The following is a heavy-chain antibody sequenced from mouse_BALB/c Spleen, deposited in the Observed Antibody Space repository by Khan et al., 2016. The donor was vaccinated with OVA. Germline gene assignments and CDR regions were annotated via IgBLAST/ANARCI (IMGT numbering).Heavy chain of an antibody. J-gene: IGHJ3*01. V-gene: IGHV1-5*01. Sequence: EVQLQQSGTVLARPGASVKMSCKASGYTFTSYWMHWVKQRPGQGLEWIGDIYPGNTDTNYNQKFKGKAKLTAVTSTSTAYMELSSLTNADSAVYYCTRRNGDVACCAYWGQGTLVTVSA. CDR1: GYTFTSYW. CDR2: IYPGNTDT. CDR3: TRRNGDVACCAY. D-gene: IGHD4-1*01.